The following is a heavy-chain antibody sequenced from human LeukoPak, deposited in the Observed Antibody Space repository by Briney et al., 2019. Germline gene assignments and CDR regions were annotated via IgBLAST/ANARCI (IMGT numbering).Heavy chain of an antibody. Sequence: SQTLSLTCSVSGGSISSGSYYWTWIRQPAGKGLEWIGRIYTSGSTNYNPSLKSRVTISVDTSKNQFSLKLSSVTAADTAVYYCARAEIAAAGTDWFDPWGQGTLVTLSS. CDR3: ARAEIAAAGTDWFDP. V-gene: IGHV4-61*02. J-gene: IGHJ5*02. CDR2: IYTSGST. D-gene: IGHD6-13*01. CDR1: GGSISSGSYY.